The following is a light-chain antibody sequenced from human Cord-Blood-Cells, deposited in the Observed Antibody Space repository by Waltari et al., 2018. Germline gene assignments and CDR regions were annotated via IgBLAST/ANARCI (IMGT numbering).Light chain of an antibody. CDR2: WAS. Sequence: DIVMTQSPDSLAVYLGERATITCNSSQSVLYSSNNKNYLAWYQQKPGQPPKLLIYWASTRESGVPDRFSGSGSGTDFTLTISSLQAEDVAVYYCQQYYSTPHTFGQGTKLEIK. J-gene: IGKJ2*01. CDR3: QQYYSTPHT. CDR1: QSVLYSSNNKNY. V-gene: IGKV4-1*01.